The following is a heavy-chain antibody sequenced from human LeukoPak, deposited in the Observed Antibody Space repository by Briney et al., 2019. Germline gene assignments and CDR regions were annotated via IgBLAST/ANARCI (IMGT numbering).Heavy chain of an antibody. CDR2: INHSGST. J-gene: IGHJ4*02. Sequence: SETLSLTCAVYGGSFSGYYWSWIRQPPRKGLEWIGEINHSGSTNYNPSLKSRVTISVDTSKNQFSLKLSSVTAADTAVYYCARGRGALYSSGPGYWGQGTLVTVSS. D-gene: IGHD6-19*01. CDR3: ARGRGALYSSGPGY. CDR1: GGSFSGYY. V-gene: IGHV4-34*01.